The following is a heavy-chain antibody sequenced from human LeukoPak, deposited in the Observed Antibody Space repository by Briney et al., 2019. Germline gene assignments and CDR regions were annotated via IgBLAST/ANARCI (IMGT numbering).Heavy chain of an antibody. CDR2: ISAYNGNT. CDR3: ARDYCSSTSCLFDY. Sequence: ASVKVSCKASGYTFSSYGISWVRQAPGQGLEWMGWISAYNGNTNYAQKLQGRVTMTTDTSTSTAYMELRSLRSDDTAVYYCARDYCSSTSCLFDYWGQGTLVTVSS. D-gene: IGHD2-2*01. CDR1: GYTFSSYG. V-gene: IGHV1-18*01. J-gene: IGHJ4*02.